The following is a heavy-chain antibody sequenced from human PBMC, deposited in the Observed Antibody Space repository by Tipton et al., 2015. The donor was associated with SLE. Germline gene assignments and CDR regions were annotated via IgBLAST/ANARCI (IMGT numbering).Heavy chain of an antibody. V-gene: IGHV3-7*01. CDR2: IKEDGSKS. Sequence: SLRLSCAASGFTFSKAWMAWVRQAPGKGLEWVANIKEDGSKSYFVESVKGRFTISRDNAKNSLYLQMNSLRDEDTAVYYCAREPMIQFTSGWGPFYFDSWGQGTLVTVSS. J-gene: IGHJ4*02. CDR3: AREPMIQFTSGWGPFYFDS. CDR1: GFTFSKAW. D-gene: IGHD6-19*01.